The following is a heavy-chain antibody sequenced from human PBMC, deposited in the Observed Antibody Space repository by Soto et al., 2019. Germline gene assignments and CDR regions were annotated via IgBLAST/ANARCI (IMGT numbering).Heavy chain of an antibody. J-gene: IGHJ4*02. CDR3: ARSIVVVTALDY. V-gene: IGHV1-3*01. CDR1: GYTFARYA. Sequence: GASAKVCCKASGYTFARYAMHWVRQAPGQRLEWMGWINAGNGNTKYSQKFQGRVTITRDTSASTAYMELSSLRSEDTAVYYCARSIVVVTALDYWGQGTLVTVS. CDR2: INAGNGNT. D-gene: IGHD2-21*02.